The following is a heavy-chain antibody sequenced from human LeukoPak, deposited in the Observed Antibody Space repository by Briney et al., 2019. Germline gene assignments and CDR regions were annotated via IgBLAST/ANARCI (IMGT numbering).Heavy chain of an antibody. J-gene: IGHJ5*02. V-gene: IGHV3-9*01. Sequence: GGSLRLSCAASGLTFSSYAMHWVRQAPGKGLEWVSGISWNSGSIGYADSVKGRFTISRDNAKNSLYLQMNSLRAEDTALYYCAISGSYYGWFDPWGQGTLVTVSS. D-gene: IGHD1-26*01. CDR2: ISWNSGSI. CDR1: GLTFSSYA. CDR3: AISGSYYGWFDP.